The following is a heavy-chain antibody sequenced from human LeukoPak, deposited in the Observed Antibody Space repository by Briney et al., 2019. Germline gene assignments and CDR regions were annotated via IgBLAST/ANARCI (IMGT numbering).Heavy chain of an antibody. J-gene: IGHJ4*02. CDR2: IYYSGTT. Sequence: SETLSLTCTVSGGSIGTSRYHWGWIRQPPGKGLEWIGSIYYSGTTYYNPSLKSRVTISVDTSRNQFSLSLNSVTAAGTAVYYCARGGSRLTTAGDLDYWGQGTLVTVSS. V-gene: IGHV4-39*01. D-gene: IGHD3-16*01. CDR1: GGSIGTSRYH. CDR3: ARGGSRLTTAGDLDY.